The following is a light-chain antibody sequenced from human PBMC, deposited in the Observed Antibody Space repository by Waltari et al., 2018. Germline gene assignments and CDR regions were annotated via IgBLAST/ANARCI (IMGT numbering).Light chain of an antibody. CDR3: QQLNSYPIT. CDR2: AAS. V-gene: IGKV1-9*01. Sequence: DIQLTKSPSFLSASVGDRVTITCRASQGISSYLAWYQQKPGKAPKLLIYAASTLQSAVPSRFSGSGSGTEFTLTISSLQSEDFATYYCQQLNSYPITFGQGTRLEIK. J-gene: IGKJ5*01. CDR1: QGISSY.